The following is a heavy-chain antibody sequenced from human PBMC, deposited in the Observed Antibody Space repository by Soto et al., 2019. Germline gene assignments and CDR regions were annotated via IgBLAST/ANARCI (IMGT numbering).Heavy chain of an antibody. CDR1: SASIRSHY. Sequence: SGTLSLTCPVSSASIRSHYWRWIRQPSPRRLEWIGNIYYSGSTNYNPSLKSRVSISVDTSKKQFSLKLHSVTAADTAVYYCARVIHYYDSSGYYAWYFDYWGQGALVTVS. V-gene: IGHV4-59*11. J-gene: IGHJ4*02. CDR2: IYYSGST. CDR3: ARVIHYYDSSGYYAWYFDY. D-gene: IGHD3-22*01.